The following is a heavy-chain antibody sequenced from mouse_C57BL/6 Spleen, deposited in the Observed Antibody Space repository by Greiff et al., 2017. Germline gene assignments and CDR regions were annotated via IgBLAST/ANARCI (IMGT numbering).Heavy chain of an antibody. CDR1: GFNIKDYY. Sequence: VQLQQSGAELVKPGASVKLSCTASGFNIKDYYMHWVKQRTEQGLEWIGRIDPEDGETKYAPKFQGKATITADTSSNTAYLQLSGLTSEDTAVYYCATLEYYFDYWGQGTTLTVSS. J-gene: IGHJ2*01. CDR2: IDPEDGET. V-gene: IGHV14-2*01. CDR3: ATLEYYFDY.